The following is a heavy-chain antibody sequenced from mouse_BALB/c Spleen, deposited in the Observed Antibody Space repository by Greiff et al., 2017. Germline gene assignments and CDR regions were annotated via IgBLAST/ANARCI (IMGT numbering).Heavy chain of an antibody. J-gene: IGHJ1*01. CDR1: GFSLTGYG. CDR3: ASITTAGRYWYFDV. V-gene: IGHV2-6-7*01. Sequence: QVQLQQSGPGLVAPSQSLSITCTVSGFSLTGYGVNWVRQPPGKGLEWLGMIWGDGSTDYNSALKSRLSISKDNSKSQVFLKMNSLQTDDTARYYCASITTAGRYWYFDVWGAGTTVTVSS. D-gene: IGHD1-2*01. CDR2: IWGDGST.